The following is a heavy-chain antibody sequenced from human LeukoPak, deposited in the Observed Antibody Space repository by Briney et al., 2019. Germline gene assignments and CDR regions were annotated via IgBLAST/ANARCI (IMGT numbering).Heavy chain of an antibody. V-gene: IGHV3-53*01. Sequence: TGGSLRLSCATSGCTVSSNYMSWVRQAPGKGLEWVSVIYDSGTTYYADSVKGRFLIFRDTSKNTVDLQMNSLRVEDTAVYYCAGRRSSGWYAYWGQGTLVTVSS. D-gene: IGHD6-19*01. CDR1: GCTVSSNY. CDR2: IYDSGTT. CDR3: AGRRSSGWYAY. J-gene: IGHJ4*02.